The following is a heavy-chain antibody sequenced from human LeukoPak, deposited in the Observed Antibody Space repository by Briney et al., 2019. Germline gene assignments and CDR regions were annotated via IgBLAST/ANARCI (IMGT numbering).Heavy chain of an antibody. D-gene: IGHD3-22*01. J-gene: IGHJ4*02. Sequence: SETLSLTCTVSGGSINGYYWSWIRQPPEKGLEWIGYIYYRGSTNYNPSPKSRVTVSVDTSKNQFSLKLNSVTAADTAVYYCARADYDTSAYYYTFDYWGQGTLVTVSS. CDR3: ARADYDTSAYYYTFDY. CDR2: IYYRGST. V-gene: IGHV4-59*01. CDR1: GGSINGYY.